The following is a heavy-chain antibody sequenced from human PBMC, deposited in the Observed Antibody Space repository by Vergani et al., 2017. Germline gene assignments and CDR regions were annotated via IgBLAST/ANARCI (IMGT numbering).Heavy chain of an antibody. V-gene: IGHV4-61*02. CDR2: IFTSGST. CDR1: GGSISSGTFH. Sequence: QVQLQESGPGLVKPSQTLSLTCTVSGGSISSGTFHWTWIRPPAGKGLEWIGRIFTSGSTNYNPSLKSRVTISVDTSKNQFSLKLSSVTAADTAVYYCARVETAACSGGSCYPLDYWGQGTLVTVSS. CDR3: ARVETAACSGGSCYPLDY. D-gene: IGHD2-15*01. J-gene: IGHJ4*02.